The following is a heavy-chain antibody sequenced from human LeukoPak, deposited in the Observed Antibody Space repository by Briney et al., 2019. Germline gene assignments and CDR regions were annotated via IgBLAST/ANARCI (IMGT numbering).Heavy chain of an antibody. Sequence: PSETLSLTCTVSGGSISSSSYYWGWIRQPPGKGLEWIGSIYYSGSTYYNPSLKSRVTISVDTSKNQFSLKLSSVTAADTAVYYCARHQRYEVRGGAPFWFDPWGQGTLVTVSS. V-gene: IGHV4-39*01. CDR2: IYYSGST. D-gene: IGHD3-10*01. CDR3: ARHQRYEVRGGAPFWFDP. CDR1: GGSISSSSYY. J-gene: IGHJ5*02.